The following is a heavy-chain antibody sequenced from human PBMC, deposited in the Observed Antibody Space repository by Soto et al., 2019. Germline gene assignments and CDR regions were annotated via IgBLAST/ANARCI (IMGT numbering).Heavy chain of an antibody. D-gene: IGHD3-22*01. Sequence: GGSLRLSCAASGFTFTSYAMSWVRQAPGKGLEWVSAISGSGGSSDYADSVKGRFTISRDNSKNTLFLQMNSLRAEDTAIYYCAKGGSYYYDSSGYYANWGQGTLVTVSS. V-gene: IGHV3-23*01. CDR1: GFTFTSYA. CDR3: AKGGSYYYDSSGYYAN. CDR2: ISGSGGSS. J-gene: IGHJ4*02.